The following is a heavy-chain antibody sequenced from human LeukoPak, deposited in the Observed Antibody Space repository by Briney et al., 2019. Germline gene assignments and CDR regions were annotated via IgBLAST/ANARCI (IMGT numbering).Heavy chain of an antibody. CDR2: ISSSSSYI. Sequence: GGSLRLSCAASGFTFSSYSMNWVRQAPGKGLEWVSSISSSSSYIYYADSVKGRFTISRDNAKNTLYLQMNSLRAEDTAVYYCAREIRSGSYPYYFDYWGQGTLVTVSS. D-gene: IGHD1-26*01. CDR3: AREIRSGSYPYYFDY. J-gene: IGHJ4*02. V-gene: IGHV3-21*01. CDR1: GFTFSSYS.